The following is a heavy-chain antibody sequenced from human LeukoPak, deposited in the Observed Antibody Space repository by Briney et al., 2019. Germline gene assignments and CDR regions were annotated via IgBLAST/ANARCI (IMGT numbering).Heavy chain of an antibody. D-gene: IGHD2-15*01. CDR2: IYYTGNT. Sequence: SETLSLTCTVSGDSITNYFWSWIRQPPGKGLEWIGYIYYTGNTNYQPSLKRRVTISVDTSTNQFSLRLRSVTAADTAVYYCARGRVAYSAYYFDYWGRGTLVTVSS. J-gene: IGHJ4*02. CDR1: GDSITNYF. V-gene: IGHV4-59*01. CDR3: ARGRVAYSAYYFDY.